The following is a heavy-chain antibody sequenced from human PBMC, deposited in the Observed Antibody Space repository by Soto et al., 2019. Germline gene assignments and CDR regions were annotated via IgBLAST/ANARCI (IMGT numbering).Heavy chain of an antibody. J-gene: IGHJ5*02. CDR1: GGSFSGYY. CDR2: IKHSGST. V-gene: IGHV4-34*01. D-gene: IGHD6-19*01. Sequence: QVQLQQWGAGLLKPSETLSLTCAVYGGSFSGYYWSWIRQPPGKGLEWIGEIKHSGSTNYNPSLKSRVSISIDTSKNQFSLKLSSVTAADTAIYYCARDSLGIAVLGTGRNKNNWFDPWGQGTLVTVSS. CDR3: ARDSLGIAVLGTGRNKNNWFDP.